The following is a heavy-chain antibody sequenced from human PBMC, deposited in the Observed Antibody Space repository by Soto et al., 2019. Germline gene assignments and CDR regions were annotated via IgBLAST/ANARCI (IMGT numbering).Heavy chain of an antibody. J-gene: IGHJ6*02. V-gene: IGHV3-53*01. CDR2: IYSGGST. D-gene: IGHD4-17*01. CDR3: AREVSLDYGDWDYYGMDV. CDR1: GFTVSSNY. Sequence: EVQLVESGGGLIQPGGSLRLSCAASGFTVSSNYMSWVRQAPGKGLEWVSVIYSGGSTYYADSVKGRFTISRDNSKNTLYRQMNSLRAEDTAVYYCAREVSLDYGDWDYYGMDVWGQGTTVTVSS.